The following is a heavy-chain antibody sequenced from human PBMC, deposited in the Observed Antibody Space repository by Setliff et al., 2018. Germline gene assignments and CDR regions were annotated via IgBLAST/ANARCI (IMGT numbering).Heavy chain of an antibody. CDR3: ARGNPAERYEY. CDR2: ISLYDGHT. D-gene: IGHD5-12*01. J-gene: IGHJ1*01. Sequence: GASVKVSCKASGGTFSNFAISWVRQAPGQGLEWMGFISLYDGHTNYAQNFQGRLTVTTDTSTSTAYMELSSLRFDDTAVYYCARGNPAERYEYWGQGTLVTVPS. CDR1: GGTFSNFA. V-gene: IGHV1-18*04.